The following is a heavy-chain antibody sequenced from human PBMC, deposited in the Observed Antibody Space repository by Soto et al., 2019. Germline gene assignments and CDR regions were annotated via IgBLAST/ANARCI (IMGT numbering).Heavy chain of an antibody. CDR3: ARDRCSSTSCPYGMDV. Sequence: THPLTSTVSGGSSISGGYCWSWIRKHPGKGLEWIGYIYYSGSTYYNPSLKSRVTISVDTSKNQFSLKLSSVTAADTAVYYCARDRCSSTSCPYGMDVWGQGTTVTVSS. CDR2: IYYSGST. V-gene: IGHV4-31*03. CDR1: GGSSISGGYC. D-gene: IGHD2-2*01. J-gene: IGHJ6*02.